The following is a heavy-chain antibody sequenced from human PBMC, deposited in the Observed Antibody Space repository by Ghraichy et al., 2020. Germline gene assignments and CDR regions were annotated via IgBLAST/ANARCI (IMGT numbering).Heavy chain of an antibody. Sequence: SETPSLTCAVYGGSFSGYYWSWIRQPPGKGLEWIGEINHSGSTNYNPSLKSRVTISVDTSKNQFSLKLSSVTAADTAVYYCARGPLDCSGGSCYFTFGGQGTLVTVSS. D-gene: IGHD2-15*01. CDR3: ARGPLDCSGGSCYFTF. CDR2: INHSGST. J-gene: IGHJ4*02. CDR1: GGSFSGYY. V-gene: IGHV4-34*01.